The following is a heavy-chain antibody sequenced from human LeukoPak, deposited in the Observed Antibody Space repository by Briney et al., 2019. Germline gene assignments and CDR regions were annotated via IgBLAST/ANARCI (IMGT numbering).Heavy chain of an antibody. CDR1: GFTFSSYA. V-gene: IGHV3-23*01. J-gene: IGHJ4*02. Sequence: AGGSLRLSCAASGFTFSSYAMSWVRQAPGKGLEWVSAISGSGGSTYYADSVKGRFTISRDNSKNTLYLQINSLRAEDTAVYYCAKRLGYSSESFDYWGQGTLVTVSS. CDR2: ISGSGGST. CDR3: AKRLGYSSESFDY. D-gene: IGHD6-25*01.